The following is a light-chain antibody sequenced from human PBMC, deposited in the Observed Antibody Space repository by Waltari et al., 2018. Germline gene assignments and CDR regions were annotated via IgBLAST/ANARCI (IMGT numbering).Light chain of an antibody. V-gene: IGKV3-15*01. J-gene: IGKJ1*01. CDR3: QQYNNWPPWT. CDR2: GAS. CDR1: QSVSSN. Sequence: EIVMTQSPATLSVSPGERATLSGSASQSVSSNIAWYQQKPGQAPRLLIYGASTRATGIPARFSGSGSGTEFTLTISSLQSEDFAVYYCQQYNNWPPWTFGQGTKVEIK.